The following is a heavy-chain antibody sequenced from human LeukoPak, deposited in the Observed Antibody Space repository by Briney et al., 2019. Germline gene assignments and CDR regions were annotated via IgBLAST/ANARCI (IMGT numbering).Heavy chain of an antibody. V-gene: IGHV3-23*01. D-gene: IGHD4-17*01. Sequence: PGGSLRLSCAASGFTFSSYAMSWVRQAPGKGLEWVSAISGSGGSTYYADSVKGRFTISRDNSKNTLYLQMNSLRGEDTAVYYCARDTRFYGDYTEDWGQGTLVTVSS. CDR3: ARDTRFYGDYTED. J-gene: IGHJ4*02. CDR2: ISGSGGST. CDR1: GFTFSSYA.